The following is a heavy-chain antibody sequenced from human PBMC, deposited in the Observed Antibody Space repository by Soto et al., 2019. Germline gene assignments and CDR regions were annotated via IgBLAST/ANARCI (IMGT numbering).Heavy chain of an antibody. CDR3: AREGSYSAYNFAHGIQLWSFDF. CDR1: VGSINTFY. Sequence: SETLSLTCTVSVGSINTFYWIWVRQPAGKGLEWIGRIFSSGSTSFNPSLESRVAMSVDTSKNHFSLNLSSVTAADMAVYYCAREGSYSAYNFAHGIQLWSFDFWGQGALVTVSS. J-gene: IGHJ4*02. V-gene: IGHV4-4*07. D-gene: IGHD5-12*01. CDR2: IFSSGST.